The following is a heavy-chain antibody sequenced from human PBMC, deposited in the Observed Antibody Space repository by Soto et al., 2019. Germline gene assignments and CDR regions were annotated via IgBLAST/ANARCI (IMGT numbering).Heavy chain of an antibody. CDR2: IHYSGST. V-gene: IGHV4-59*01. CDR1: GGSISSYY. CDR3: ARVNFSSYYYYGMDV. D-gene: IGHD3-3*01. Sequence: SETLSLTCTVSGGSISSYYWSWIRQPPGKGLEWIGYIHYSGSTNYNPSLKSRVTISVDTSKNQFSLKLSSVTAADTAVYYCARVNFSSYYYYGMDVWGQGTTVTVYS. J-gene: IGHJ6*02.